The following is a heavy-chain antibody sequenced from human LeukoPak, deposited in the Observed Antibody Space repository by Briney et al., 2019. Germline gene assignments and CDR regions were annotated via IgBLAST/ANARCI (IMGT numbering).Heavy chain of an antibody. CDR1: GGSFSGYY. CDR3: ARRANGPSY. V-gene: IGHV4-34*01. D-gene: IGHD2-8*01. J-gene: IGHJ4*02. CDR2: INHSGST. Sequence: PSETLSLTCAIYGGSFSGYYWNWIRQPPGKGLEGIGQINHSGSTNYNPSLKSRVTISIDTSKNQFSLKLTSVTAADTAMYYCARRANGPSYWGQGTLVTVSS.